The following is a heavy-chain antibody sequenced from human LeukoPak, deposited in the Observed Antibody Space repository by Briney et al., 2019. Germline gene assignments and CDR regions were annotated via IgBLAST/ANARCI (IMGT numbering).Heavy chain of an antibody. CDR3: ARETMVANPHFDY. D-gene: IGHD4-17*01. Sequence: ASVKVSCKASGYTFTGYYMHWVRQAPGQGLEWMGWIKPNSGGTNYAQKFQGRVTMTRDTSTSTVYMELSSLRSEDTAVYYCARETMVANPHFDYWGQGTLVTVSS. J-gene: IGHJ4*02. CDR2: IKPNSGGT. V-gene: IGHV1-2*02. CDR1: GYTFTGYY.